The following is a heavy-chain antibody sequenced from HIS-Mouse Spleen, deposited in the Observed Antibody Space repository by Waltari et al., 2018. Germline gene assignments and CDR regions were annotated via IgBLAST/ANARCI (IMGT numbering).Heavy chain of an antibody. CDR1: GGSISSYY. CDR2: SNYKGST. D-gene: IGHD1-1*01. J-gene: IGHJ4*02. V-gene: IGHV4-59*01. Sequence: QVQLQESGPGLVKPSETLSLTCTVSGGSISSYYWSWIRQPPGKGLEWIGYSNYKGSTNYSPSLNSRVTISVDTSKNQFSLKLSYVTAADTAVYYCAREGLERYYFDYWGQGTLVTVSS. CDR3: AREGLERYYFDY.